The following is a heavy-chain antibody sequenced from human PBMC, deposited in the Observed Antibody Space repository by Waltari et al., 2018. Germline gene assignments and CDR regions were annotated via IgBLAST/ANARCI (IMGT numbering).Heavy chain of an antibody. CDR1: GYTFTSYA. CDR3: ARDLYIVVVPAATAADAFDI. D-gene: IGHD2-2*01. V-gene: IGHV1-3*01. J-gene: IGHJ3*02. CDR2: INAGNGNT. Sequence: QVQLVQSGAEVKKPGASVKVSCKASGYTFTSYAMHWGRPAPGQRLEWMGWINAGNGNTKYSQKFQGRVTITSDTSASTAYMELSSLRSEDTAVYYCARDLYIVVVPAATAADAFDIWGQGTMVTVSS.